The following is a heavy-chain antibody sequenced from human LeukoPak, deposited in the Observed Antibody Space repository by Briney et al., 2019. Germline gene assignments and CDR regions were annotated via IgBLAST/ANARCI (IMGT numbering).Heavy chain of an antibody. CDR2: IYYSGST. V-gene: IGHV4-59*01. Sequence: TPSETLSLTCTVSGGSISSYYWSWIRQPPGKGLEWIGYIYYSGSTNYNPSLKSRVTISVDTSKNQFSLKLSSVTAADTAVYYCAVGESGYGSFDYWGQGTLVTVSS. CDR1: GGSISSYY. D-gene: IGHD3-22*01. CDR3: AVGESGYGSFDY. J-gene: IGHJ4*02.